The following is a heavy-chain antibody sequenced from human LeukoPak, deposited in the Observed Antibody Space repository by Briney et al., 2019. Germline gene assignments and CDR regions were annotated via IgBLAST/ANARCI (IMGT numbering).Heavy chain of an antibody. V-gene: IGHV3-23*01. Sequence: PGGSLRLSCAASGFTFSSYAMSWVRQAPGKGPEWVSAISGSGGSTYYADSVKGRFTISRDNSKNTLYLQMNSLRAEDTAVYYCAKTPSMYYYYYYMDVWGKGTTVTVSS. J-gene: IGHJ6*03. D-gene: IGHD2-8*01. CDR2: ISGSGGST. CDR3: AKTPSMYYYYYYMDV. CDR1: GFTFSSYA.